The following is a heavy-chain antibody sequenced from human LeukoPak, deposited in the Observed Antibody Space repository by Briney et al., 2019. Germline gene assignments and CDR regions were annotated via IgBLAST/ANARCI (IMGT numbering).Heavy chain of an antibody. D-gene: IGHD6-13*01. Sequence: QSGGSLRLSCAASGFTFSSYGMHWVRQAPGKGLEWVAVIWYDGSNKYYADSVKGRFTISRDNSKNTLYLQMNSLRAEDTAVYYCARDWHSSSWCYGMDVWGQGTTVTVSS. CDR3: ARDWHSSSWCYGMDV. J-gene: IGHJ6*02. CDR1: GFTFSSYG. CDR2: IWYDGSNK. V-gene: IGHV3-33*01.